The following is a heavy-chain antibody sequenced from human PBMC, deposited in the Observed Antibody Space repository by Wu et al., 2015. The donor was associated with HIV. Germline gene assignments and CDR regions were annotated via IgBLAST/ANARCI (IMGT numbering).Heavy chain of an antibody. V-gene: IGHV1-46*01. J-gene: IGHJ4*02. CDR3: ARIRGPIVDY. Sequence: QVQLVQSGAEVKKPGASVKVSCKASGYTFTSYYMHWVRQAPGQGLEWMGIINPSGGSTSYAQKFQGRVTMTRDTSISTAYMELSRLRSDDTAVYYCARIRGPIVDYWGQGTLVTVSS. CDR2: INPSGGST. CDR1: GYTFTSYY. D-gene: IGHD3-10*01.